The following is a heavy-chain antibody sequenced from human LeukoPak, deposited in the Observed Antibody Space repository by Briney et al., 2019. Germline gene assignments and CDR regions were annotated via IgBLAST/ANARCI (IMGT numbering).Heavy chain of an antibody. D-gene: IGHD1-1*01. J-gene: IGHJ5*02. Sequence: ASVKVSCKASGYTFTGYYMHWVRQAPGQGLEWMGWINPNSGGTNYAQKFQGRVTMTRDTSISTAYMELSRLRSDDTAVYYCARVASWNAFYNWFDPWGQGTLVTVSS. V-gene: IGHV1-2*02. CDR2: INPNSGGT. CDR3: ARVASWNAFYNWFDP. CDR1: GYTFTGYY.